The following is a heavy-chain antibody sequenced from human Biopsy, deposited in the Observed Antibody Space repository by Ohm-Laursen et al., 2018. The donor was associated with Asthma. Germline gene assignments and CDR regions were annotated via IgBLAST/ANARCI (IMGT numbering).Heavy chain of an antibody. CDR1: GYTFNSAG. CDR2: ISVYNGNT. D-gene: IGHD3-10*01. J-gene: IGHJ6*02. V-gene: IGHV1-18*01. CDR3: ARAVDYSHYYGIDV. Sequence: ASVKVSCKASGYTFNSAGITWVRQAPGQGLEWMGWISVYNGNTKVAQRLQDRVTMITDTSTSTAYMELRSLRSDDTAVYLCARAVDYSHYYGIDVWGQGTTVTVS.